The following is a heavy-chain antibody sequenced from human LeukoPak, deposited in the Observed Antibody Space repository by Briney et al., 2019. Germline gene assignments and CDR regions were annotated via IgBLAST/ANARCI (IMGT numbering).Heavy chain of an antibody. J-gene: IGHJ3*02. CDR3: AKEGAYSYGHRYRGAFDI. Sequence: ASVKVSCKASGYTFTGYYMHWVRQAPGQGLEWMGWINPNSGGTNYAQKFQGRFTISRDNSKNTLYLQMNSLRAEDTAVYYCAKEGAYSYGHRYRGAFDIWGQGTMVTVSS. CDR1: GYTFTGYY. V-gene: IGHV1-2*02. D-gene: IGHD5-18*01. CDR2: INPNSGGT.